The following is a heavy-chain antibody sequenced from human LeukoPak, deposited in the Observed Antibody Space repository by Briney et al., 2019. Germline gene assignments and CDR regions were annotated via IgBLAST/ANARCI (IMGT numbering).Heavy chain of an antibody. CDR2: IYYSGST. CDR3: ARLRRNGDYYFDY. J-gene: IGHJ4*02. CDR1: GGSISSSSYY. V-gene: IGHV4-39*01. Sequence: SETLSLTCTVSGGSISSSSYYWGWIRQPPGKGLEWIGSIYYSGSTYYNPPLKSRVTISVDTSKNQFSLKLSSVTAADTAVYYCARLRRNGDYYFDYWGQGTLVTVSS. D-gene: IGHD4-17*01.